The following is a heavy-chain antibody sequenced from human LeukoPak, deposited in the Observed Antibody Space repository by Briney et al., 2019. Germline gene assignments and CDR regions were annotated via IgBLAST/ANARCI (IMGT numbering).Heavy chain of an antibody. CDR2: INHSGST. J-gene: IGHJ4*02. V-gene: IGHV4-34*01. CDR3: GRVGPWLV. D-gene: IGHD5-18*01. CDR1: GGSFSGYY. Sequence: PSETLSLTCAVYGGSFSGYYWSWIRQPPGKGLEWIGEINHSGSTNYNPSLKSRVTISVDTSKSQFSLKLSSVTAADTAVYYCGRVGPWLVWGQGTLVTVSS.